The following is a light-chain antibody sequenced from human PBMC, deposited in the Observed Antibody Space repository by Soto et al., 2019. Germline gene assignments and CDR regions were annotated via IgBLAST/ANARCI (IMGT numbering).Light chain of an antibody. Sequence: QSALTQPASVSGSPGQSITISCTGTSSDVGGYNYVSWYQQHPGKAPKLMIYEVSNRPSGVSNRFSGSKSGNTASLTISGLQAEDEADYYCSSYTSSSTQIVVFGGGTKLTVL. V-gene: IGLV2-14*01. CDR1: SSDVGGYNY. J-gene: IGLJ2*01. CDR2: EVS. CDR3: SSYTSSSTQIVV.